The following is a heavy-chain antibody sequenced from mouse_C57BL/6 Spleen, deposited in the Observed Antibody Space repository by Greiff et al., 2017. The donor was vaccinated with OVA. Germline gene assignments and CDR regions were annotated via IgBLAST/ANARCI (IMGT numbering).Heavy chain of an antibody. CDR2: IYPGDGDT. V-gene: IGHV1-82*01. CDR3: ARRLGPYYFDY. Sequence: VQLQQSGPELVKPGASVKISCKASGYAFSSSWMNWVKQRPGKGLEWIGRIYPGDGDTNYNGKFKGKATLTADKYSSTAYMQLSSLTSEDSAVYFCARRLGPYYFDYWGQGTTLTVSS. J-gene: IGHJ2*01. D-gene: IGHD4-1*01. CDR1: GYAFSSSW.